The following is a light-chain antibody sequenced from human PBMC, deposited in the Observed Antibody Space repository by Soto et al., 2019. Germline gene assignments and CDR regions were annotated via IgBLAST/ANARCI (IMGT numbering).Light chain of an antibody. CDR1: QSVRSN. V-gene: IGKV3-11*01. J-gene: IGKJ1*01. Sequence: ETVLTQSPATLSLSPGERATLSCRASQSVRSNLAWYQHKPGQAPRLLIYDASNRASGIPGRFSGSGSGTDFTLTISNLEPEDFAVYYCQQRDNWPWTFGQGAKVEIK. CDR3: QQRDNWPWT. CDR2: DAS.